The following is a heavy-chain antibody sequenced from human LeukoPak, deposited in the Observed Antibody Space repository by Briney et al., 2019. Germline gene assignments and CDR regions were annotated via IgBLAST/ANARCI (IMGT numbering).Heavy chain of an antibody. CDR1: GFTFSSYA. D-gene: IGHD3-10*01. CDR3: ARTLLWFGELSTTGCDY. V-gene: IGHV3-30*01. Sequence: PGRSLRLSCAASGFTFSSYAMHWVRQAPGKGLEWVAVISYDGSNKYYADSVEGRFTISRDNSKNTLYLQMNSLRAEDTAVYYCARTLLWFGELSTTGCDYWGQGTLVTVSS. CDR2: ISYDGSNK. J-gene: IGHJ4*02.